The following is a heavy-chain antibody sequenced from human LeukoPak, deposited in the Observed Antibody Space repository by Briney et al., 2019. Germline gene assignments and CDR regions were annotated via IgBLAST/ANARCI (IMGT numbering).Heavy chain of an antibody. J-gene: IGHJ6*02. CDR2: INHSANT. Sequence: SETLSLTCAVYGSSFTGYYWTWIRQPPGKGLEWIGEINHSANTNYNASLKSRVSISVDTSKNQFSLNLTSVTAADTAVYYCAGVSAGSNYYYYGMDVWGQGTTVTVS. CDR1: GSSFTGYY. V-gene: IGHV4-34*01. CDR3: AGVSAGSNYYYYGMDV. D-gene: IGHD6-19*01.